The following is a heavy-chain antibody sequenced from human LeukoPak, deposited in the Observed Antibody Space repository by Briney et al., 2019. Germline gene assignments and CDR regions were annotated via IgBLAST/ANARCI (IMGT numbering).Heavy chain of an antibody. Sequence: GGSLRLSCAASGFTFSSYWMHWVRQAPGKGLVWVSLINSDETSTSYADSVKGRFTISRDNAKNTLYLQMNSLRAEDTAVYYCAKQGSVYDTGGYRDFWGQGTLVTVSS. CDR2: INSDETST. CDR3: AKQGSVYDTGGYRDF. J-gene: IGHJ4*02. V-gene: IGHV3-74*01. CDR1: GFTFSSYW. D-gene: IGHD3-22*01.